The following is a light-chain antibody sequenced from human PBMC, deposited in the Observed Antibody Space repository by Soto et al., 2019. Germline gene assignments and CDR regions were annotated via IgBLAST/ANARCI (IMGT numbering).Light chain of an antibody. CDR2: GAS. V-gene: IGKV3-20*01. Sequence: LTQSPGTLSVSPGERATLSCGASQSVIDSYLALYQQIPGQPHRLLMYGASNRATGIPDRFSGSGSGTDFTLTISSFQTEDGATYYCQVSYITPLRFG. J-gene: IGKJ2*03. CDR3: QVSYITPLR. CDR1: QSVIDSY.